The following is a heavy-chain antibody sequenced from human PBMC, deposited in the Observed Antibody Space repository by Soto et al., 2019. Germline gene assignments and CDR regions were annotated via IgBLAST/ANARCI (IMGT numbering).Heavy chain of an antibody. D-gene: IGHD1-26*01. CDR3: AKAVLHGYYYVMNV. CDR2: ISYDGSNK. V-gene: IGHV3-30*18. Sequence: GGSLRLSCAASGFTFSSYGMHWVRQAPGKGLEWVAVISYDGSNKYYADSVKGRFTISRDNSKNTLYLQMNSLRAEDTAVYYCAKAVLHGYYYVMNVWGQGTTVTVSS. J-gene: IGHJ6*02. CDR1: GFTFSSYG.